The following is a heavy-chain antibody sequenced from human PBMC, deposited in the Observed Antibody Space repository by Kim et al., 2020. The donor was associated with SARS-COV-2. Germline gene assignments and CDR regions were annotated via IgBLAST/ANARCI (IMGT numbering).Heavy chain of an antibody. Sequence: SETLSLTCTVSGGSISSSSYYWGWIRQPPGKGLEWIGSIYYSGSTYYNPSLKSRVTISVDTSKNQFSLKLSSVTAADTAVYYCARDRKIAAAGTVSWFDPGGQGTLVTVSS. CDR3: ARDRKIAAAGTVSWFDP. J-gene: IGHJ5*02. V-gene: IGHV4-39*07. CDR1: GGSISSSSYY. D-gene: IGHD6-13*01. CDR2: IYYSGST.